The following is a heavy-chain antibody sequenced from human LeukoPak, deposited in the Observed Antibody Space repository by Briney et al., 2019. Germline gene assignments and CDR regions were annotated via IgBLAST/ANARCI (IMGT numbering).Heavy chain of an antibody. V-gene: IGHV3-74*01. D-gene: IGHD3-10*01. J-gene: IGHJ4*02. Sequence: PGGSLRLSCAASGFTFSSYWMHWVRQAPGKGLVWVSRINTDGSSTSYADSVKGRFTISRDNAKNTLYLQMNSLRAEDTAVYYCARDGLYGSGSYYYYCDFWGLGTLVTVSS. CDR3: ARDGLYGSGSYYYYCDF. CDR2: INTDGSST. CDR1: GFTFSSYW.